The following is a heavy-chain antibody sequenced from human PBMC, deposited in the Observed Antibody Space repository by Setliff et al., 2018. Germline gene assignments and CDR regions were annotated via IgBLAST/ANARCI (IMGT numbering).Heavy chain of an antibody. Sequence: GGSLRLSCAASGLTFNSYAMSWVRQAPGKGLEWVSTVSVSGDNTYYTDSVKGRFTISRDNPRSTLYLQMNSLRAEDTALYYCANYEQRPRNLDYWGQGTMVTVSS. J-gene: IGHJ4*02. D-gene: IGHD6-25*01. V-gene: IGHV3-23*01. CDR2: VSVSGDNT. CDR3: ANYEQRPRNLDY. CDR1: GLTFNSYA.